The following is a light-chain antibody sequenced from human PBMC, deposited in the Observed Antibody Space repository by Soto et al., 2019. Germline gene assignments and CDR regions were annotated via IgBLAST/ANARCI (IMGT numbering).Light chain of an antibody. V-gene: IGKV3-20*01. J-gene: IGKJ5*01. Sequence: EIVLTQSPGTLSLSPGERATLYCRASQSVSNNYLAWYQQKPGQAPRLLIYGASNRATGIPDRFSGSGSGTDFTLAISRLEPEDFAVYFCQQYGSSPITFGQGTRLEN. CDR1: QSVSNNY. CDR3: QQYGSSPIT. CDR2: GAS.